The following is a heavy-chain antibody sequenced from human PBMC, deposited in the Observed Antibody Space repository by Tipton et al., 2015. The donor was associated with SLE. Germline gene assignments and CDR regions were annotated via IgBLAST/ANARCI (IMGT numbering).Heavy chain of an antibody. CDR2: IYSSGST. Sequence: TLSLTCTASGGSISSGSYYWSWIRQPPGKGLEWIGYIYSSGSTTYNPSLKSRVTISVDTSENQFSLKLTSVTAADTAVYYCARGNPPLWYFDLWGRGTLVSVSS. J-gene: IGHJ2*01. CDR3: ARGNPPLWYFDL. CDR1: GGSISSGSYY. V-gene: IGHV4-61*01.